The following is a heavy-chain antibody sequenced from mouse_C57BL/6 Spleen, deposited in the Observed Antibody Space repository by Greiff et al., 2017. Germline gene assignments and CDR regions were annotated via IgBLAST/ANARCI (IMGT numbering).Heavy chain of an antibody. D-gene: IGHD1-1*01. CDR3: ARYYYGSSGDYCDY. CDR2: IYPGSGST. J-gene: IGHJ2*01. V-gene: IGHV1-55*01. Sequence: QVQLQQPGAELVKPGASVKMSCKASGYTFTSYWITWVKQRPGQGLEWIGDIYPGSGSTNYNEKFKSKATLTVDTSSSTAYMQLSSLTSEDSAVYYCARYYYGSSGDYCDYWGQGTTLTVSS. CDR1: GYTFTSYW.